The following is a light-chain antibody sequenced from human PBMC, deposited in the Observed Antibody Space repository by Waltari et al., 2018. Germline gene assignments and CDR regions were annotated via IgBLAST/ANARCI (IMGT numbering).Light chain of an antibody. CDR2: TDE. J-gene: IGLJ2*01. V-gene: IGLV1-47*02. CDR3: EAWDDSPSGHVV. Sequence: SVLTQPPSASGAPGPRLPISCSWSNSNIGRHYVYWYQQLPVTATKLLIYTDEQRAAGVPARVSASKSGTSASLAIRGLRSEDEADYYCEAWDDSPSGHVVFGGGTRLTVL. CDR1: NSNIGRHY.